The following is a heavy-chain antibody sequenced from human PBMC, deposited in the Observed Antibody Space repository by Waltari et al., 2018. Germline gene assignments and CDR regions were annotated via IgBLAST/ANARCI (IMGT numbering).Heavy chain of an antibody. V-gene: IGHV1-2*06. CDR1: GYTFTGYY. D-gene: IGHD4-17*01. J-gene: IGHJ4*02. CDR3: ARDKLGLRPRFDY. Sequence: QVQLVQSGAEVKKPGASVKVSCKASGYTFTGYYMHWVRQAPGQGREWMGRINPNSGGTNYAQKFQGRVTMTRDTSISTAYMELSRLRSDDTAVYYCARDKLGLRPRFDYWGQGTLVTVSS. CDR2: INPNSGGT.